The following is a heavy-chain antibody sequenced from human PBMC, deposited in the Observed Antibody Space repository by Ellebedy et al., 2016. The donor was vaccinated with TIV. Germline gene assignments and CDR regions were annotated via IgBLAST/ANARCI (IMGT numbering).Heavy chain of an antibody. V-gene: IGHV3-48*01. Sequence: GESLKISCAASGFTFSSYTMNWVRQAPGKGLEWVSYISSSSSTIYYADSVKGRFTISRDNAKNSLYLQMNSLRAEDTAVYYCARDGWLTRPFYYFDYWGQGTLVTVSS. CDR2: ISSSSSTI. CDR1: GFTFSSYT. J-gene: IGHJ4*02. D-gene: IGHD6-19*01. CDR3: ARDGWLTRPFYYFDY.